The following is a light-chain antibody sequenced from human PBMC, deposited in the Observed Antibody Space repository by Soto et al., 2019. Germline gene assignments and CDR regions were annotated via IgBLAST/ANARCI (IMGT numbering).Light chain of an antibody. J-gene: IGKJ1*01. Sequence: DSVMTQSPLSLSVTPGEPASISCRSSQSLLHSNGYNYLDWYVQKPGHSPQLLIYLGSNRASGVPDRFSGRRSGTDFTLKISRVEAEDVGIYYCMQATHIRVEFGQRNRVELK. CDR1: QSLLHSNGYNY. V-gene: IGKV2-28*01. CDR3: MQATHIRVE. CDR2: LGS.